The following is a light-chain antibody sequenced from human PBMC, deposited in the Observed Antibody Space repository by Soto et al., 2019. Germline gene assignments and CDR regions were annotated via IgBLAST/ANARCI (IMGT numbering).Light chain of an antibody. Sequence: QSVLTQPPSVSGAPGQRVTISCTWSISNIGAGYDVHWYQQLPGTAPKLLIYSNNQRPSGVPDRFSCSKSGTSASLAISGLQSEDEADYYCAAWDDTLKGYVFGTGNKVTV. V-gene: IGLV1-44*01. CDR3: AAWDDTLKGYV. CDR2: SNN. J-gene: IGLJ1*01. CDR1: ISNIGAGYD.